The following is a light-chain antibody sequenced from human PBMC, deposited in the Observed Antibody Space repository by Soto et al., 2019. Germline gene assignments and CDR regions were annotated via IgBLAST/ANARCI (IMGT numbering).Light chain of an antibody. CDR2: HDS. V-gene: IGLV3-21*01. CDR1: NIGTKS. CDR3: QVWDTNSDHVV. J-gene: IGLJ2*01. Sequence: SYELTQPPSVSVAPGETATINCGGNNIGTKSVQWYQQKPGQAPVLVIYHDSDRPSGIPEQFSGSNSGNTATLTIGRVEAGDEADYYCQVWDTNSDHVVFGGGTKLTVL.